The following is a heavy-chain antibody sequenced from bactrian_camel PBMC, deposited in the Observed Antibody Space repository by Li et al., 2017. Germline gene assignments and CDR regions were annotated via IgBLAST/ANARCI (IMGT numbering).Heavy chain of an antibody. CDR1: GYTDSTYC. D-gene: IGHD3*01. Sequence: QLVESGGGSAQAGGSLTLSCEVSGYTDSTYCVGRFRQAPGAEREGVAVIDRDGEQKFADSVKGRFSISKDDAKNIIYLQMNSMKLEDTDMYYCAIEGTGGYCSLRALAVGYWDQGTQVTVS. J-gene: IGHJ6*01. V-gene: IGHV3S25*01. CDR2: IDRDGEQ. CDR3: AIEGTGGYCSLRALAVGY.